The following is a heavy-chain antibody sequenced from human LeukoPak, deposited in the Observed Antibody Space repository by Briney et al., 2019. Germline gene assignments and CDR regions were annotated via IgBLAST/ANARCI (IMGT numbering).Heavy chain of an antibody. CDR2: IKPDGSEK. V-gene: IGHV3-7*01. Sequence: GGSLRLSCAASGFTFSTYWMTWVRQAPGKGLEWVANIKPDGSEKYYVDSVKGRFTISRDNAKNSLYLQMNSLRAEDTAVYYCARGGTGDLDYWGQGTLVTVSS. CDR1: GFTFSTYW. CDR3: ARGGTGDLDY. D-gene: IGHD7-27*01. J-gene: IGHJ4*02.